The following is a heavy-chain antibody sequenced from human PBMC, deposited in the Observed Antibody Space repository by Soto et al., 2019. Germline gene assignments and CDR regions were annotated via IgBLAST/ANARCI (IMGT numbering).Heavy chain of an antibody. Sequence: QVQLVESGGGLVKPGGSLRLSCAASGFTFGDYYMSWIRRAPGKGLEWVSYINSSSTYTNYADSVKGRFTISRDNAKNSLYLQMNSLRAEDTAVYYCARIIAAAGGRRYFDLWGRGTLVTVSS. CDR2: INSSSTYT. CDR3: ARIIAAAGGRRYFDL. CDR1: GFTFGDYY. D-gene: IGHD6-13*01. V-gene: IGHV3-11*05. J-gene: IGHJ2*01.